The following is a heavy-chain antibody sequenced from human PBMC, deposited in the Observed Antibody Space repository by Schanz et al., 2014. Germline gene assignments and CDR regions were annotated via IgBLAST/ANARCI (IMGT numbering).Heavy chain of an antibody. CDR3: ARAEINSGYARYYYGMDV. Sequence: QVQLQESGPGLVKPSEALSLTCTVSGGSISSHFWTWIRQPPGKGLEWIGNIYNSGSTKYNPSVKSRVTISVDTSKNQFSLKLSSVTAADTAVYYCARAEINSGYARYYYGMDVWGQGTTVTVSS. CDR2: IYNSGST. V-gene: IGHV4-59*11. J-gene: IGHJ6*02. CDR1: GGSISSHF. D-gene: IGHD5-12*01.